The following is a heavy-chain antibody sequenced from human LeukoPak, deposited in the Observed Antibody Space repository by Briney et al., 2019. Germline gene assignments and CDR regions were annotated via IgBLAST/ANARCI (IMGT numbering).Heavy chain of an antibody. CDR3: ARDREEGYNSYYFDS. CDR2: INPSGGST. J-gene: IGHJ4*02. D-gene: IGHD5-24*01. Sequence: ASVNVSCKASVYTFTNYYMHWVRQAPGQGLEWMGIINPSGGSTWYAQKFQGRFTMTRDTSTTTVYTELSSLRSEDTAVYYCARDREEGYNSYYFDSWGQGTLVIVSS. CDR1: VYTFTNYY. V-gene: IGHV1-46*01.